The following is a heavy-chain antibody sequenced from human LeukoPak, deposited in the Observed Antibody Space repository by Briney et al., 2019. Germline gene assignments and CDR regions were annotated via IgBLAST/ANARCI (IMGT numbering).Heavy chain of an antibody. CDR2: ISGISKADGST. CDR1: GFTFRSYD. V-gene: IGHV3-23*01. D-gene: IGHD3-9*01. Sequence: GGSLRLSCAASGFTFRSYDMSWVRQAPGEGLGWVATISGISKADGSTYYADSVKGRVSISRDNSKNTVYLQMTSVRADDTATYYCAKDDWIYFDYTYYFGVDVGGQGTTVTVSS. CDR3: AKDDWIYFDYTYYFGVDV. J-gene: IGHJ6*02.